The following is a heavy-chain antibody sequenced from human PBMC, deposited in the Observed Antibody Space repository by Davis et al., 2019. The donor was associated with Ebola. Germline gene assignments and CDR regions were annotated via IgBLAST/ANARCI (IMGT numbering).Heavy chain of an antibody. V-gene: IGHV3-20*04. D-gene: IGHD3-16*01. Sequence: GESLKISCAASGFTFDDYGMSWVRQAPGKGLEWVSGINWNGGSTYYADSVKGRFTISRDNSKNSLYLQMNSLRTEDTALYYCAFLGDYYYGMDVWGQGTTVTVSS. CDR1: GFTFDDYG. CDR3: AFLGDYYYGMDV. J-gene: IGHJ6*02. CDR2: INWNGGST.